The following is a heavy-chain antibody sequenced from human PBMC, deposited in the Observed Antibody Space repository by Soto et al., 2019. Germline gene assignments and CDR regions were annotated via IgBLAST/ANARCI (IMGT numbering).Heavy chain of an antibody. CDR3: ARRGSGSYYDY. CDR2: ISGSGGST. J-gene: IGHJ4*02. D-gene: IGHD1-26*01. Sequence: EVQLLESGGGLVQPGGSLRLSCAASGFTFSSYAMRWVRQAPGKGLEWVSAISGSGGSTYYADSVKGRFTISRDNSKNPLDLQMNSLRAEDTAVYYWARRGSGSYYDYWGQGTLVTVSS. V-gene: IGHV3-23*01. CDR1: GFTFSSYA.